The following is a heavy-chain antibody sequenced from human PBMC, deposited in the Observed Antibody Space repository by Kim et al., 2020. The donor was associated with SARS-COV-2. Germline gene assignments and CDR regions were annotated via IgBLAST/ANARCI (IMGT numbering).Heavy chain of an antibody. V-gene: IGHV3-33*06. Sequence: GGSLRLSCAASGFTFSSYGMHWVRQAPGKGLEWVAVIWYDGSNKYYADSVKGRFTISRDNSKNTLYLQMNSLRAEDTAVYYCAKDSITMVRGVQHYYYSYGMDVWGQGTTVTVSS. J-gene: IGHJ6*02. CDR3: AKDSITMVRGVQHYYYSYGMDV. D-gene: IGHD3-10*01. CDR1: GFTFSSYG. CDR2: IWYDGSNK.